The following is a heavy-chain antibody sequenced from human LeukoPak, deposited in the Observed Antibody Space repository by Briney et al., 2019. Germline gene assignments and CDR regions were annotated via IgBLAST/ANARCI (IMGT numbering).Heavy chain of an antibody. CDR3: AFSCDEFWSGYDAFDM. V-gene: IGHV5-51*01. CDR2: IYPGDSDT. J-gene: IGHJ3*02. CDR1: GYSFTSYW. D-gene: IGHD3-3*01. Sequence: GESLKISCKGSGYSFTSYWIGWVRQMPGKGLEWMGIIYPGDSDTRYSPSFQGQVTISADKSISTAYLQWSSLKASDTAMYYCAFSCDEFWSGYDAFDMGSQGTMVTVSS.